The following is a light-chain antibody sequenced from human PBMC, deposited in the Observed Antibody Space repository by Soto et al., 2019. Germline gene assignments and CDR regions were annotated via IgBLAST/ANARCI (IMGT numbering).Light chain of an antibody. J-gene: IGLJ1*01. V-gene: IGLV2-23*01. CDR3: CSYPASNTFYA. CDR1: SSDVGSYNL. CDR2: EGS. Sequence: QSVLTQPASVSGSRGQSIPISCTGTSSDVGSYNLFSWYQQHPGKPPKLMIYEGSKRPSGGSNRFSGSKSGNTASLTICGVQAEQEADYYCCSYPASNTFYASGPGTKVTLL.